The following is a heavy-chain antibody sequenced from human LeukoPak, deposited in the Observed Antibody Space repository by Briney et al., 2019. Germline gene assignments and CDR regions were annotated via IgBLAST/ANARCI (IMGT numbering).Heavy chain of an antibody. CDR3: ARDWAYCSGGSCYSNY. CDR1: GFTFSSYW. J-gene: IGHJ4*02. Sequence: GGSLRLSCAASGFTFSSYWMSWVRQAPGKGLEWVANIKQDGSEKYYVDSVKGRFTISRDKAKNSLYLQMNSLRAEDTAVYYCARDWAYCSGGSCYSNYWGQGTLVTVSS. CDR2: IKQDGSEK. D-gene: IGHD2-15*01. V-gene: IGHV3-7*01.